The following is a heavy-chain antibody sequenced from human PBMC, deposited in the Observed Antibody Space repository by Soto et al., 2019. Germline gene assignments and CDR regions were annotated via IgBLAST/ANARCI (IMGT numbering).Heavy chain of an antibody. CDR1: GGSISSGGYY. CDR2: IYYSGST. J-gene: IGHJ6*02. V-gene: IGHV4-31*03. Sequence: PSETLSLTCTVSGGSISSGGYYWSWIRQHPGKGLEWIGYIYYSGSTYYNPSLKSRVTISVDTSKNQFSLKLSSVTAADTAVYYCARESLEVGLIMAPGADYYGMDVWGQGTTVTVSS. D-gene: IGHD3-16*01. CDR3: ARESLEVGLIMAPGADYYGMDV.